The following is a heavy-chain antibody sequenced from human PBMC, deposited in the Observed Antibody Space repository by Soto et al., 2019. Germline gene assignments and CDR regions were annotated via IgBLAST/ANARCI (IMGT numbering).Heavy chain of an antibody. D-gene: IGHD2-2*01. CDR3: AKVSRRIGVLPAALH. J-gene: IGHJ4*02. CDR1: GHTFHNYA. V-gene: IGHV3-23*01. CDR2: ISGSGGST. Sequence: EVQLLESGGGLVQPGGSLRLSCVASGHTFHNYAMSWVRQAPGKGLEWFSGISGSGGSTYYADSVRGRFTISSDDSKNTLDLQMNGLRAEYTAVYYCAKVSRRIGVLPAALHWGQGTLVTVSS.